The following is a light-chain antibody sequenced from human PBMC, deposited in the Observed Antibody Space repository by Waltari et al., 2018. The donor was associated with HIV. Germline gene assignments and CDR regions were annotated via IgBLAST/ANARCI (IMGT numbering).Light chain of an antibody. J-gene: IGLJ2*01. CDR3: GTWDNSLSAGF. CDR2: DNN. V-gene: IGLV1-51*01. Sequence: QSVLTQPPSVSAPPGQKVTISCSGSSSSFGNNYVSWYQQVPGTAPQLLIYDNNRRPSGVPDRFPGSKSGTSATLAITGLQTGYEADYYCGTWDNSLSAGFFGGGTKLTVL. CDR1: SSSFGNNY.